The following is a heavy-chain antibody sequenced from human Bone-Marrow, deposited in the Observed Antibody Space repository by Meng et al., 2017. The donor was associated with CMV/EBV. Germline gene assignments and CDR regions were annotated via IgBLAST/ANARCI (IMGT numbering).Heavy chain of an antibody. D-gene: IGHD3-3*01. Sequence: GESLKISCAVSGFTFSDYGMHWVRQAPGKGLEWMAFIRYDGSNKFYEDSVKGRFTISRDNSKNTVYLQMNSLRAEDTAVYYCARGRPKKPYDFWSGYTYYYGMDVWGQGTTVTVSS. CDR1: GFTFSDYG. CDR3: ARGRPKKPYDFWSGYTYYYGMDV. V-gene: IGHV3-30*02. CDR2: IRYDGSNK. J-gene: IGHJ6*02.